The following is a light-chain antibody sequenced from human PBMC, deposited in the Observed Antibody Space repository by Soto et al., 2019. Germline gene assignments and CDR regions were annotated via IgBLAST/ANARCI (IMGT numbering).Light chain of an antibody. V-gene: IGLV2-14*01. J-gene: IGLJ1*01. CDR3: SSFTTSSTFV. CDR2: DVS. CDR1: SSDVGRFNF. Sequence: SVLAQPASVSGSPGQSITISCTGTSSDVGRFNFVSWFQQHPGKAPKLLIYDVSNWPSGASDRFSGSKSGNTASLTISGLQAEDGADYYCSSFTTSSTFVFGTGTKVTVL.